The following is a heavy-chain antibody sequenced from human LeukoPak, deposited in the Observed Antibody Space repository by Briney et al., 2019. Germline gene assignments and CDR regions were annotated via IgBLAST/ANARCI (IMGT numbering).Heavy chain of an antibody. CDR2: ISSSSSTI. CDR3: ARDIRAGGIAAAAETEYNWFDP. CDR1: GFTFTTVA. J-gene: IGHJ5*02. V-gene: IGHV3-48*04. D-gene: IGHD6-13*01. Sequence: GGSLRLSCAASGFTFTTVAMTWVRQAPGKGLEWVSYISSSSSTIYYADSVKGRFTISRDNAKNPLYLQMNSLRAEDTAVYYCARDIRAGGIAAAAETEYNWFDPWGQGTLVTVSS.